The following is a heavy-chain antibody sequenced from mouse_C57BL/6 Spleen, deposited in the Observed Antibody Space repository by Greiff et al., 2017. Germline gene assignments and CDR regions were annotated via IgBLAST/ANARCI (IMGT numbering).Heavy chain of an antibody. V-gene: IGHV1-19*01. J-gene: IGHJ2*01. Sequence: VQLQQSGPVLVKPGASVKMSCKASGYTFTDYYMNWVKQSHGKSLEWIGVINPYNGGTSSNQKFKGKAKLTVDKSSSTAYMELNSLTSEDSAVYYCARDCYYDSWAQRTTLTVSS. CDR3: ARDCYYDS. CDR1: GYTFTDYY. CDR2: INPYNGGT. D-gene: IGHD2-3*01.